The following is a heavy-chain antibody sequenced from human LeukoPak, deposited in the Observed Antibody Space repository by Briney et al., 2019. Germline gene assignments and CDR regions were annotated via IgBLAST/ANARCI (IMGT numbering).Heavy chain of an antibody. D-gene: IGHD3-10*01. CDR1: GFTFSSYA. J-gene: IGHJ4*02. Sequence: PGGSLRLSCAASGFTFSSYAMHWVRQAPGKGLEDVSAISNNGGTTYYANSVRGRFTISRDNSKNTLYLQMGSLRAEDKAVYYCARVNGSGSYYDYWGQGTLVTVSS. CDR2: ISNNGGTT. V-gene: IGHV3-64*01. CDR3: ARVNGSGSYYDY.